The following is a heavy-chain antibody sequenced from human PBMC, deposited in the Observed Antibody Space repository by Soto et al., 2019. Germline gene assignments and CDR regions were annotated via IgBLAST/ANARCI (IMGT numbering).Heavy chain of an antibody. Sequence: QVQLVQSGAEVKKPGASVKVSCKASGYTFTSYDINWVRQATGLGLEWMGWMNPNSGNTVYAQKFQGRVTMTRNNSISTAYMELSSLTSENTAVYYCARDKVVRATGNWGQGTLVTVSS. CDR2: MNPNSGNT. CDR1: GYTFTSYD. V-gene: IGHV1-8*01. D-gene: IGHD1-1*01. J-gene: IGHJ4*02. CDR3: ARDKVVRATGN.